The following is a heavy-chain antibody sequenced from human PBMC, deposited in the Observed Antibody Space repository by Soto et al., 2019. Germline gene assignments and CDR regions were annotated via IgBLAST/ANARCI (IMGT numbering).Heavy chain of an antibody. CDR3: ARAGSPAGPDIVVVVAAKGYDY. V-gene: IGHV1-18*01. J-gene: IGHJ4*02. Sequence: GASVKVSCKASGYTFTSYGISWVRQAPGQGLEWMGWISAYNGNTNYAQKLQGRVTMTRNTSISTAYMELSSLRSEDTAVYYCARAGSPAGPDIVVVVAAKGYDYWGQGTLVTVSS. D-gene: IGHD2-15*01. CDR2: ISAYNGNT. CDR1: GYTFTSYG.